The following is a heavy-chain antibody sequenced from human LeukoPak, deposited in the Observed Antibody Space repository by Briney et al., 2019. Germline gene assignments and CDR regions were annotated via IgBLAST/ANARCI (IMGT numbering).Heavy chain of an antibody. J-gene: IGHJ4*02. D-gene: IGHD3-22*01. CDR3: ARSYDSSGYYLYDY. CDR2: IRYDGSNK. Sequence: GGSLRLSCAASGFTFSSYGMHWVRQAPGKGLEWVAFIRYDGSNKYYADSVKGRFTISRDNSKNTLYLQMNSLRAEDTAVYYCARSYDSSGYYLYDYWGQGTLVTVSS. V-gene: IGHV3-30*02. CDR1: GFTFSSYG.